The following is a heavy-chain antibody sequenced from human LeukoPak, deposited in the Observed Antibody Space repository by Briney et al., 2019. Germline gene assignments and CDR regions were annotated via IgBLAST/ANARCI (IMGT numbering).Heavy chain of an antibody. V-gene: IGHV3-7*01. CDR1: GFTFSSYW. CDR3: ARNPSMVRGVITSYFDY. D-gene: IGHD3-10*01. Sequence: PGGSLRLSCAASGFTFSSYWMSWVRQAPGKGLEWVANIKQDGSEKYYVDSVKGRFTISRDNSRNTLYLQMGSLRAEDMAVYYCARNPSMVRGVITSYFDYWGQGTLVTVSS. J-gene: IGHJ4*02. CDR2: IKQDGSEK.